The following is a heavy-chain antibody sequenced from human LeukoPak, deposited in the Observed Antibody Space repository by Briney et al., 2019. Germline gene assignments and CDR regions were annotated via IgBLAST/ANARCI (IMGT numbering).Heavy chain of an antibody. CDR2: IYTSGST. V-gene: IGHV4-61*02. CDR3: ARFAPLVVPAAMNAFDI. Sequence: SQTLSLTCTVSGGSISSGSYYWSWIRQPAGKGLEWIRRIYTSGSTNYNPSLKSRVTISVDTSKNQFSLKLSSVTAADTAVYYCARFAPLVVPAAMNAFDIWGQGTMVTVSS. CDR1: GGSISSGSYY. J-gene: IGHJ3*02. D-gene: IGHD2-2*01.